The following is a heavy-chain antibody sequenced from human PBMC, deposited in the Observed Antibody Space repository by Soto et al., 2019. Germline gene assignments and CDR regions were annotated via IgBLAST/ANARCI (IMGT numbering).Heavy chain of an antibody. CDR1: GYSFADYY. D-gene: IGHD4-17*01. Sequence: QVQLVQSGAEVKKPGASVKVSCKASGYSFADYYMHWVRQAPGQGLEWMGWINPDGGGTNYAQKFQGRVTMTRDSSITTAYMELTGLRSDDTAVYYCARDQMTTVTINDYYGMDVWGQGTTVTVSS. J-gene: IGHJ6*02. CDR3: ARDQMTTVTINDYYGMDV. V-gene: IGHV1-2*02. CDR2: INPDGGGT.